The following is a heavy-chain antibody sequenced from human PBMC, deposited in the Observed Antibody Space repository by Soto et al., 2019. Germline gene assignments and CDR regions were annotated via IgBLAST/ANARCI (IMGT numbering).Heavy chain of an antibody. CDR3: ARGRFRRTWVDP. CDR1: GYTFTNYD. D-gene: IGHD3-16*01. J-gene: IGHJ5*02. CDR2: MNPDSGNT. V-gene: IGHV1-8*01. Sequence: QVQLVQSGAEVKKPGASVKVSCKASGYTFTNYDIHWVRQATGQGLEWMGWMNPDSGNTGQSKQFQGRVTMTRDTSISTAYMEMSSLRFEDTAVYYCARGRFRRTWVDPWGQGTLVTVSS.